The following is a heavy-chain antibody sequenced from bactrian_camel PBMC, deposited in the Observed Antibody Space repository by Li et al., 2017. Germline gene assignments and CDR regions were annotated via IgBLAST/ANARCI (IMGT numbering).Heavy chain of an antibody. CDR2: IDSDGWI. V-gene: IGHV3S53*01. CDR1: GYAWYIYC. CDR3: AAHPTERCDRRMPYFAY. Sequence: VQLVESGGDSVQPGGSLTLSCSTAGYAWYIYCMAWFRQAPGKEREGVASIDSDGWIRYADFVKGRFIISKDNARNTVYLQMNNLQQEDTGSYICAAHPTERCDRRMPYFAYWGQGTQVTVS. J-gene: IGHJ6*01.